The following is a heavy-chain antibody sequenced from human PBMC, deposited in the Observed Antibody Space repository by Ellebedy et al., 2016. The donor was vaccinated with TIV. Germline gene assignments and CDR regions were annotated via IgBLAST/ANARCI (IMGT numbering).Heavy chain of an antibody. D-gene: IGHD3-16*01. CDR3: ARVYVLRGEPLLDF. Sequence: GSLRLSXTVSGSSVSGDFYYWSWIRQSPGKGLDYIGYAYYTGDTNYNPSLKSRVTISVDTSKNQFSLILSFVTAADTAVYYCARVYVLRGEPLLDFWGQGILVTVSS. V-gene: IGHV4-61*01. CDR2: AYYTGDT. CDR1: GSSVSGDFYY. J-gene: IGHJ4*01.